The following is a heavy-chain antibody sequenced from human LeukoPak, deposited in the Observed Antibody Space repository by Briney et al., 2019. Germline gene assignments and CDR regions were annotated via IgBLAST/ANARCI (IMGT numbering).Heavy chain of an antibody. Sequence: PGGSLRLSCAASGLTFSSYWMHWVRQAPGKGLVWVSRINSDGSSTSYADSVKGRFTISRDNAKNTLYLQMNSLRAEDTAVYYCARDLWYCSGGSCYSRSFDYWGQGTLVTVSS. V-gene: IGHV3-74*01. J-gene: IGHJ4*02. CDR2: INSDGSST. CDR3: ARDLWYCSGGSCYSRSFDY. D-gene: IGHD2-15*01. CDR1: GLTFSSYW.